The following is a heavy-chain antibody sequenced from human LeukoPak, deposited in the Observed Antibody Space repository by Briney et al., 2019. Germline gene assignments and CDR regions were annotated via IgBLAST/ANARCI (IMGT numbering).Heavy chain of an antibody. CDR2: IYSGGST. D-gene: IGHD2-15*01. J-gene: IGHJ4*02. V-gene: IGHV3-66*01. CDR3: ARDSAGYCSGGGCYSFGPYDY. CDR1: GFTVSSNY. Sequence: GGSLRLSCAASGFTVSSNYISWVRQAPGKGLEWVSVIYSGGSTYYADAVQGRFTISRDNSKNTLYLQMNSLRAEDTAVYYCARDSAGYCSGGGCYSFGPYDYWGQGTLVTVSS.